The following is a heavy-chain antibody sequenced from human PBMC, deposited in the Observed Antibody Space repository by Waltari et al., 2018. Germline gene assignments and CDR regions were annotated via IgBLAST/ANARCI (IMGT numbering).Heavy chain of an antibody. Sequence: QVQLVQSGAEARKPGASVKVSCKASGYAFTSLDINWVRQATEQGFEWMGCMHARTGYTGSALEFRGSLSMTADTSTDTFYMEVTRLRVEDTAVYYCARGVSQGVDYWGQGTLVTASS. CDR3: ARGVSQGVDY. CDR2: MHARTGYT. J-gene: IGHJ4*02. V-gene: IGHV1-8*01. CDR1: GYAFTSLD.